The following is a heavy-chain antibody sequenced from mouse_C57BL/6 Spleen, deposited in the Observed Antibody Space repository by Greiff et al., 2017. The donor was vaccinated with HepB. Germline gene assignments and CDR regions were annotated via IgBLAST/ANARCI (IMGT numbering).Heavy chain of an antibody. J-gene: IGHJ2*01. D-gene: IGHD2-3*01. CDR3: AKGDGYYVRGYYFDY. CDR2: ISYDGSN. Sequence: VQLQQSGPGLVKPSQSLSLTCSVTGYSITSGYYWNWIRQFPGNKLEWMGYISYDGSNNYNPSLKNRISITREPSKNQFVLKLNSVTTEDTATYYCAKGDGYYVRGYYFDYWGQGTTLTVSS. V-gene: IGHV3-6*01. CDR1: GYSITSGYY.